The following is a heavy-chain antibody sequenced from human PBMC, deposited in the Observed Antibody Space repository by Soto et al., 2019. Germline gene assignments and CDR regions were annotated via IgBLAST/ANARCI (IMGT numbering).Heavy chain of an antibody. D-gene: IGHD6-13*01. CDR3: ARARVPYSSTWYRYDYYGMDI. CDR2: IHYSGNT. CDR1: GDSISSSSYY. J-gene: IGHJ6*02. Sequence: NPSETLSLTCTVSGDSISSSSYYWSWIRQHPGKGLEWTGYIHYSGNTRYDPSLKSRLTISVDTSKNQFSLMLSSLTAADTAVYFCARARVPYSSTWYRYDYYGMDIWGQGTTVTDSS. V-gene: IGHV4-31*03.